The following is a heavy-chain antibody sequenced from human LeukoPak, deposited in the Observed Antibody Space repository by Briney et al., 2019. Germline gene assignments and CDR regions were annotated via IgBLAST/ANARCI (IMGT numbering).Heavy chain of an antibody. Sequence: GGSLRLSCAGSGFTVSSDYMTWVRQAPGKGLEWVSVIYNDGTTYYAESVKDRFIISRDNSKNTQYLQMHTLRAEDTAVYYCARTPANTGYTRGAFRFWGQGTVVTVSS. CDR2: IYNDGTT. CDR3: ARTPANTGYTRGAFRF. J-gene: IGHJ3*01. CDR1: GFTVSSDY. D-gene: IGHD3-9*01. V-gene: IGHV3-66*01.